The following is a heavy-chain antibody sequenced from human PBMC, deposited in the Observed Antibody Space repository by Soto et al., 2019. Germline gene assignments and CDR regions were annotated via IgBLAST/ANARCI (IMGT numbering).Heavy chain of an antibody. D-gene: IGHD3-22*01. Sequence: PGGSLRLSCAASGFTFSSYDMHWVRQATGKGLEWVSAIGTAGDTYYPGSVKGRFTISRENAKNSLYLQMNSLRARDTAVYYCARASYDSSGYHFDYWGQGTLVTVSS. CDR2: IGTAGDT. CDR3: ARASYDSSGYHFDY. J-gene: IGHJ4*02. CDR1: GFTFSSYD. V-gene: IGHV3-13*01.